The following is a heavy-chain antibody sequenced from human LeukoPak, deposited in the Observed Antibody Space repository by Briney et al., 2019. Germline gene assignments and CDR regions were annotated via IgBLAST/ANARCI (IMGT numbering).Heavy chain of an antibody. CDR2: INHSGST. J-gene: IGHJ4*02. V-gene: IGHV4-34*01. D-gene: IGHD4-17*01. CDR1: GFTFSSYA. CDR3: ARGYGDYPDY. Sequence: SGGSLRLSCAASGFTFSSYAMSWVRQAPGKGLEWIGEINHSGSTNYNPSLKSRVTISVDTSKNQFSLKLSSVTAADTAVYYCARGYGDYPDYWGQGTLVTVSS.